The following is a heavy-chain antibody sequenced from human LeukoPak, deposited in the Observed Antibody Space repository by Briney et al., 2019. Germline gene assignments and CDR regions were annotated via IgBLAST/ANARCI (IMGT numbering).Heavy chain of an antibody. D-gene: IGHD3-22*01. Sequence: GGSLRLSCAASGFTFSIYGMSWVRQAPGKGLEWVSGISGSGGYTYYADSVKGRFTISRDNSKNTLYLQMNSLRAEDTAVYFCAKDRSAYYSGRFDPWGQGTLITVSS. CDR2: ISGSGGYT. CDR3: AKDRSAYYSGRFDP. V-gene: IGHV3-23*01. J-gene: IGHJ5*02. CDR1: GFTFSIYG.